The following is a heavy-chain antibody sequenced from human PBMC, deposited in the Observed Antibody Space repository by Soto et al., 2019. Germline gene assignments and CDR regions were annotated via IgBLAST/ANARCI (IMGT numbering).Heavy chain of an antibody. CDR1: GGTFSSYA. J-gene: IGHJ5*02. D-gene: IGHD6-19*01. Sequence: SVKVSCKASGGTFSSYAISWVRQAPGQGLEWMGCIIPIFGTAKYAQNFQGRVTITADESTSTAYMELSSLRSEDTAVYYCAKGQSSGWSNNCFDPWGQGTLVNVSS. CDR2: IIPIFGTA. CDR3: AKGQSSGWSNNCFDP. V-gene: IGHV1-69*13.